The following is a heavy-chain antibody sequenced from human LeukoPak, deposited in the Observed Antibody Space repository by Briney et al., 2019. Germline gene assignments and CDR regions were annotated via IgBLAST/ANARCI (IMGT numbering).Heavy chain of an antibody. CDR2: IYHSGST. J-gene: IGHJ4*02. CDR3: ARYVSSGLDY. V-gene: IGHV4-59*01. D-gene: IGHD6-19*01. CDR1: GGSISGYY. Sequence: PSQTLALTCTVSGGSISGYYWSWIRQPPGKGLEWIAYIYHSGSTNCNPSLKSRVTISVDTSKNQFSLKLTSVAAADTAVYYCARYVSSGLDYWGQGTLVTVSS.